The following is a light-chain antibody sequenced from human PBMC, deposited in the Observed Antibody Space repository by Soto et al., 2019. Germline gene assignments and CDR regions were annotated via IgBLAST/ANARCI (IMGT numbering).Light chain of an antibody. J-gene: IGKJ4*01. Sequence: EILLTQSPATLSLSPGERATLSCRASQSVSSYLAWFQQKPGQAPRLLIYDASNRATDIPARFSGSGSGTDFTITINSLEPEDFAVYYCQHRRSWPLTFGGGTKVEIK. CDR2: DAS. CDR3: QHRRSWPLT. CDR1: QSVSSY. V-gene: IGKV3-11*01.